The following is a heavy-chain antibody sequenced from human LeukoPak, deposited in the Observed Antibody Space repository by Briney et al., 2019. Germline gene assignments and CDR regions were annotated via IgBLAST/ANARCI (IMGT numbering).Heavy chain of an antibody. CDR1: GFTFSSYS. CDR3: ASQRGYSYGCDY. Sequence: GGSLRLSCAASGFTFSSYSMNWVRQAPGKGLEWVSSISSSSSYIYYADSVKGRFTISRHNAKNSLYLHMNSQRAEDTAVYYCASQRGYSYGCDYWGQGTLVTVSS. V-gene: IGHV3-21*03. CDR2: ISSSSSYI. D-gene: IGHD5-18*01. J-gene: IGHJ4*02.